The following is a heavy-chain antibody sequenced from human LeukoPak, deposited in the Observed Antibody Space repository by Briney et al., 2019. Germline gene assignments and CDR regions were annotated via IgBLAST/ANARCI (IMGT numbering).Heavy chain of an antibody. D-gene: IGHD3-9*01. CDR3: ARDRNYDILTGYFGPPKDDY. CDR2: INPSGGSA. J-gene: IGHJ4*02. Sequence: VASVKVSCKASGYTFTSYYMHWVRQAPGQGLEWMGIINPSGGSASYAQKFQGRVTMTRDTSTSTVYMELSSLRSEDTAVYYCARDRNYDILTGYFGPPKDDYWGQGTLVTVSS. CDR1: GYTFTSYY. V-gene: IGHV1-46*01.